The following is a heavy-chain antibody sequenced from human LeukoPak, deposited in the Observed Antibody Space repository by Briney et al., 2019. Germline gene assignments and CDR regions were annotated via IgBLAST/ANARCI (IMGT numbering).Heavy chain of an antibody. V-gene: IGHV3-23*01. D-gene: IGHD6-13*01. J-gene: IGHJ4*02. Sequence: PGGSLRLSCAASGFTFSSYAMSWVRQAPGKGLEWVSAIRGSGGSTYYADSVKGRFTISRDNSKNTLYLQMNSLRAEDTAVYYCAKTKSSSWVFDYWGQGTLVTVSS. CDR1: GFTFSSYA. CDR2: IRGSGGST. CDR3: AKTKSSSWVFDY.